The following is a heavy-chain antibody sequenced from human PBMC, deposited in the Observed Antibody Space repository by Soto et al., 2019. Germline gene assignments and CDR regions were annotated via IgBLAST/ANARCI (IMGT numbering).Heavy chain of an antibody. CDR2: ISSSSSYI. D-gene: IGHD6-6*01. Sequence: GGSLRLSCAASGFTFSSYSMNWVRQAPGKGLEWVSSISSSSSYIYYADSVKGRFTISRDNAKNSLYLQMNSLRAEDTAVYYCARGSRRDDYYYMDVWGKGTTVTVSS. CDR3: ARGSRRDDYYYMDV. J-gene: IGHJ6*03. CDR1: GFTFSSYS. V-gene: IGHV3-21*01.